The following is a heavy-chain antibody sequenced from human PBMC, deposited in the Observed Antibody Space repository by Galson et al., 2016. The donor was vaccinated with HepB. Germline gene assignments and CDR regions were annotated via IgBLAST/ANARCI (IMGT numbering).Heavy chain of an antibody. CDR2: MNPNNGHT. Sequence: QSGAEVKEPGASVKVSCWASGYTFTNYDFIWVRQATGQGLEWMGWMNPNNGHTGYAQKFQGRVTMTWDTAVSTAYMELLSLRSDDTAVYYCTRAYGSGNYFDSWGQGTLVTVSS. V-gene: IGHV1-8*01. D-gene: IGHD3-10*01. J-gene: IGHJ4*02. CDR3: TRAYGSGNYFDS. CDR1: GYTFTNYD.